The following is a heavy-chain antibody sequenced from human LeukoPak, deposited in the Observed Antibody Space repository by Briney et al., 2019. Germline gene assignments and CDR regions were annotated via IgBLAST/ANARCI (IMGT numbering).Heavy chain of an antibody. V-gene: IGHV4-59*08. D-gene: IGHD2-15*01. J-gene: IGHJ3*02. CDR1: GGSISSYY. Sequence: PSETLSLTCTVSGGSISSYYWSWIRQPPGKGLEWIGYIYYSGSTNYNPSLKSRVTISVDTSKNQLSLKLSSVTAADTAVYYCARVVVVAATFAFDIWGQGTVVTVSS. CDR2: IYYSGST. CDR3: ARVVVVAATFAFDI.